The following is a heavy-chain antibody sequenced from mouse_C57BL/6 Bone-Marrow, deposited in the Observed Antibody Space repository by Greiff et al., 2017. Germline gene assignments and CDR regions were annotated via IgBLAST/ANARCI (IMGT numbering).Heavy chain of an antibody. Sequence: QVQLQQPGAELVRPGSSVKLSCKASGYTFTSYWMHWVKQRPIQGLEWIGNIDPSDSATHYNQKFKDKATLTVDKSSSTAYMQLSSLTSEDSAVYYCARRDYGSSLDDWGQGTTLTVSS. CDR3: ARRDYGSSLDD. CDR2: IDPSDSAT. D-gene: IGHD1-1*01. CDR1: GYTFTSYW. J-gene: IGHJ2*01. V-gene: IGHV1-52*01.